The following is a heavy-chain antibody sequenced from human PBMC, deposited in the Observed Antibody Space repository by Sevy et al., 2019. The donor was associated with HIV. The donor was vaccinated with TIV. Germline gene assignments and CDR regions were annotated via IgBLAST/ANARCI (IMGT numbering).Heavy chain of an antibody. CDR1: GGSISSGDYY. D-gene: IGHD2-2*01. Sequence: SETLSLTCTVSGGSISSGDYYWTWIRQSPGKGLEWIGYIYYSGTTYYNPSLKRRVTISVDTSKKQFFLRLGSLTAADTAVYYCARYCISTRPHNWFDPWGQGTLVTVSS. V-gene: IGHV4-30-4*01. CDR2: IYYSGTT. CDR3: ARYCISTRPHNWFDP. J-gene: IGHJ5*02.